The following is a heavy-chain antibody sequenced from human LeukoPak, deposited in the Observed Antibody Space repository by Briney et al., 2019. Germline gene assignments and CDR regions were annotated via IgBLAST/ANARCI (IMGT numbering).Heavy chain of an antibody. CDR2: INHSGST. Sequence: SETLSLTCAVYGGSFSGYYWSWIRQPPGKGLEWIGEINHSGSTNYNPSLKSRVTISVDTSKNQFSLKLSSVTAADTAVYYCARGQRSCSGGSCYGPYFDYWGQGTLVTVSS. D-gene: IGHD2-15*01. CDR1: GGSFSGYY. V-gene: IGHV4-34*01. J-gene: IGHJ4*02. CDR3: ARGQRSCSGGSCYGPYFDY.